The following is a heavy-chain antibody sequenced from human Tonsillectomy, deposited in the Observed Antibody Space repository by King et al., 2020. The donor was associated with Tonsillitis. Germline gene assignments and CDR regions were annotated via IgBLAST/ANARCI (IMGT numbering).Heavy chain of an antibody. J-gene: IGHJ4*02. CDR1: GDTLNTYT. Sequence: QLVQSGAEVKRPGSSVKVSCQASGDTLNTYTISWVRQAPGQGLEWMGGIVPVLSTANYAPKFQGRVTMTADKSTSTAYIELSNLRSEDTAVYYCTYCSGTSCYAYWGQGTLVTVSS. CDR2: IVPVLSTA. V-gene: IGHV1-69*08. CDR3: TYCSGTSCYAY. D-gene: IGHD2-2*01.